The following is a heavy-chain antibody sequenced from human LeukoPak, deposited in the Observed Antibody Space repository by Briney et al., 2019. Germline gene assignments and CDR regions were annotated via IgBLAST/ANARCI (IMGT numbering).Heavy chain of an antibody. V-gene: IGHV3-23*01. Sequence: PGWSLRLSCAASGFTFSSYTMRWVRQAPGKGLEWVSAISDSGGSTYYADSVKGRFTISRDNSKNTLYLQMNSLRAEDTAVYYCAKEGGSRGYFDYWGQGTLVTVSS. CDR2: ISDSGGST. CDR1: GFTFSSYT. CDR3: AKEGGSRGYFDY. J-gene: IGHJ4*02.